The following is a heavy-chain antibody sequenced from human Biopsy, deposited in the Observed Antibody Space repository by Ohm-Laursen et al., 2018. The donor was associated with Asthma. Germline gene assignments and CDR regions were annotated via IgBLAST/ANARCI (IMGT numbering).Heavy chain of an antibody. CDR1: GGTFNTYV. D-gene: IGHD2-2*01. CDR2: INSVFGTT. CDR3: ARKAGSCISRTCYSLDF. V-gene: IGHV1-69*13. Sequence: SVKVSCKSLGGTFNTYVIGWVRQAPGQGLEWMGVINSVFGTTTYPQKFQDRVTITANDSTSTVYMELSSLRSEDTAVYYCARKAGSCISRTCYSLDFWGQGTLVTVSS. J-gene: IGHJ4*02.